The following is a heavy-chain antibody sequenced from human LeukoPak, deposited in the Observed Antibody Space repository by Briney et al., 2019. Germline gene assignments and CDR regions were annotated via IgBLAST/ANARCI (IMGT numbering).Heavy chain of an antibody. CDR3: ARSDGYGFVGI. V-gene: IGHV4-39*07. J-gene: IGHJ3*02. Sequence: SETLSLTCRVSGASINSGSNYWGWIRQPPGKTLEWIGSIYSSGSTYYNPSLKSRVIIMIDTPKNHFSLTLSSVTAADTAVYYCARSDGYGFVGIWGQGTMVTVSS. D-gene: IGHD5-18*01. CDR1: GASINSGSNY. CDR2: IYSSGST.